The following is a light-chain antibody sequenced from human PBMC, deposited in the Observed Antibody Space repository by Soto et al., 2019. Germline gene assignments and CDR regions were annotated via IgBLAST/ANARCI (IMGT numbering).Light chain of an antibody. V-gene: IGKV1-8*01. CDR1: QDISSY. CDR2: AAS. CDR3: QHYCTYPPT. J-gene: IGKJ1*01. Sequence: AIRMTQSPSSVSVSTGDRVTITCRASQDISSYLAWYQQRPGKAPKFLIYAASTLESGVPSRFSGSGSGTEFTLTISSLQSEDFATYYCQHYCTYPPTFGHGTKVDIK.